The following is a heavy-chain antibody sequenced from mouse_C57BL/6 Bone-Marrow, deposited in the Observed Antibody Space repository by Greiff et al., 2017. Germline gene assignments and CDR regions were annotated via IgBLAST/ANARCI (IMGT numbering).Heavy chain of an antibody. Sequence: QVQLQQSGAELARPGASVKLSCKASGYTFTSYGISWVKQRTGQGLEWIGEIYPRSGNTYYTAKFKGKATLTADKSSSTAYMELRSLTSEDSAVYFCARGGYGSPFAYWGQGTLVTVSA. D-gene: IGHD1-1*01. CDR3: ARGGYGSPFAY. CDR2: IYPRSGNT. J-gene: IGHJ3*01. V-gene: IGHV1-81*01. CDR1: GYTFTSYG.